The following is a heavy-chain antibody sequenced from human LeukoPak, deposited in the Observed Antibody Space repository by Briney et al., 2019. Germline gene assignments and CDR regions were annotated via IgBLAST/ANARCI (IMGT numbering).Heavy chain of an antibody. CDR2: IYYSGST. CDR1: GGSISSYY. J-gene: IGHJ5*02. Sequence: SETLSLTCTVSGGSISSYYWSWIRQPPGKGLEWSGYIYYSGSTNYNPSLKSRVTISVDTSKNQFSLKLSSVTAADTAVYYCASTYDFWSGQYWFDPWGQGTLVTVSS. V-gene: IGHV4-59*01. CDR3: ASTYDFWSGQYWFDP. D-gene: IGHD3-3*01.